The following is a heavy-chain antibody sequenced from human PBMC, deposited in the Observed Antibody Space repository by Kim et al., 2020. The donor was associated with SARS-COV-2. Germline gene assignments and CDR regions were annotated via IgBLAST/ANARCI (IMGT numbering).Heavy chain of an antibody. CDR3: ASGSVAGTVDY. V-gene: IGHV3-9*01. CDR2: I. D-gene: IGHD6-19*01. Sequence: IGYADSVKGRFTISRDNDKNSLYLQMNSLRAEDTALYYCASGSVAGTVDYWGQGTLVTVSS. J-gene: IGHJ4*02.